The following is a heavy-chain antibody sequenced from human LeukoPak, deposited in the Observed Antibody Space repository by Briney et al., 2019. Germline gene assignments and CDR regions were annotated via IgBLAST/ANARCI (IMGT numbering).Heavy chain of an antibody. Sequence: PGGSLTLSCAASAFTFSTFWMNWVRQPPGKGLEWVANIKQDGSERYYVDSVKGRFTISRDNAKNSLYLQMNSLRPEDTAVYYCAREAAPVAAAQPDAVDIWGQGTMVTVSS. D-gene: IGHD2-15*01. V-gene: IGHV3-7*01. J-gene: IGHJ3*02. CDR1: AFTFSTFW. CDR3: AREAAPVAAAQPDAVDI. CDR2: IKQDGSER.